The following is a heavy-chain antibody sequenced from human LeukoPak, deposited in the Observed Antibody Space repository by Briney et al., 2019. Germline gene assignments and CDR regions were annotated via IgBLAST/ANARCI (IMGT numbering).Heavy chain of an antibody. J-gene: IGHJ4*02. V-gene: IGHV4-39*01. CDR2: IYYSWST. Sequence: SVTLSFSCTDSFASISSFSYYLGWFRQPPGKGLEWIVTIYYSWSTYYNTSLNCGVPISIDTSKNQFSLKLSSLTAADTAVYFCARIGYFDYSIDSWGQGTLVMVSS. D-gene: IGHD3-9*01. CDR1: FASISSFSYY. CDR3: ARIGYFDYSIDS.